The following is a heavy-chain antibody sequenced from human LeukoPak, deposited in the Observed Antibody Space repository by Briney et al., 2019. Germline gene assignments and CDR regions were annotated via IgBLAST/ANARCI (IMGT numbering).Heavy chain of an antibody. V-gene: IGHV3-21*01. CDR1: GFTFSSYS. CDR2: ISSSSSYI. J-gene: IGHJ4*02. D-gene: IGHD1-20*01. CDR3: ARDRPGITGTTLPDC. Sequence: KPGGSLRLSSADAGFTFSSYSMYWGRQAPGKGLEWVSSISSSSSYIYYADSVKGRLTISRANAKNSLYLQMNSLRAEDTAVYYCARDRPGITGTTLPDCGSQGTLVTVSS.